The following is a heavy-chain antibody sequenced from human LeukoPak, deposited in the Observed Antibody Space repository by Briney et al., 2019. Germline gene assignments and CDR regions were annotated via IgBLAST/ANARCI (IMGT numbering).Heavy chain of an antibody. J-gene: IGHJ3*01. CDR2: NTHSGST. Sequence: PSETLSLTCAVYGGSFSGYYWSWIRQPPGKGLEWIGENTHSGSTNYNSSLKSRVTISVDTSRDQFSLKLNSVTAADTAVYYCARDYASWGQGTMVTVSS. V-gene: IGHV4-34*01. CDR1: GGSFSGYY. D-gene: IGHD4-17*01. CDR3: ARDYAS.